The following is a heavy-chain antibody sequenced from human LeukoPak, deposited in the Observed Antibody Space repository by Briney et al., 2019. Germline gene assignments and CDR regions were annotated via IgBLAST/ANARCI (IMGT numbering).Heavy chain of an antibody. Sequence: PGGSLRLSCAATGFSFSSYPTHWVRQAPDKGLEWVAYVRYDARNEYYAESVNGRFIISRDNSRNTLYLQMNSPRAEDTGVYSCAKDCNSGYVSVGPDYWRLGTLVTVSS. V-gene: IGHV3-30*02. D-gene: IGHD5-12*01. CDR1: GFSFSSYP. CDR3: AKDCNSGYVSVGPDY. CDR2: VRYDARNE. J-gene: IGHJ4*02.